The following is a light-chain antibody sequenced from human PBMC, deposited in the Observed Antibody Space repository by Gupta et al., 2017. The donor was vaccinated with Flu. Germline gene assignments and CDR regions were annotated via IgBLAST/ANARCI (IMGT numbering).Light chain of an antibody. CDR1: SRFLGTYNL. CDR2: EVT. J-gene: IGLJ1*01. CDR3: CSYVGSSTFV. V-gene: IGLV2-23*02. Sequence: HSALTQPASVSCSPGQSISFSCPGTSRFLGTYNLVSWYQQHPGNAPNLMIFEVTKRPSGVSDRFSGSKSGNTAALTISGLRAEDEAEYFCCSYVGSSTFVFGTGTKVTVL.